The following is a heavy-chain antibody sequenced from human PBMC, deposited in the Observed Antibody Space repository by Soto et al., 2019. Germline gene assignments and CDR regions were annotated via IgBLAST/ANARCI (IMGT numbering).Heavy chain of an antibody. CDR1: GGSMGSYY. V-gene: IGHV4-59*01. CDR3: ARASMTTIAMDV. D-gene: IGHD4-17*01. J-gene: IGHJ6*02. CDR2: IYSSGTI. Sequence: SETLSLTCTVSGGSMGSYYWTWIRKPPGKGLEWIGYIYSSGTINYNPSLKSRVTISLDTSKNQFSLKLTSVTAADTAVYYCARASMTTIAMDVWGRGTTVTSP.